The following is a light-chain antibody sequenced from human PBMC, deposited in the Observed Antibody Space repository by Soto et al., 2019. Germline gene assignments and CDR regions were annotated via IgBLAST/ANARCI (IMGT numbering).Light chain of an antibody. CDR1: SSNIGAVYD. CDR2: GNS. CDR3: QSYDSSLSGSNV. V-gene: IGLV1-40*01. J-gene: IGLJ1*01. Sequence: QSVLTKPPSVSGSPGQRVTISCTWSSSNIGAVYDVHWYQQLPGTAPKLLIYGNSNRPSGVPDRFSGSKSGTSASLAITGLQAEDEADYYCQSYDSSLSGSNVFGTGTKVTVL.